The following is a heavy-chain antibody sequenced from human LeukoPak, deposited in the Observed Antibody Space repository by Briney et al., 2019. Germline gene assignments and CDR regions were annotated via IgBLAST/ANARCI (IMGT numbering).Heavy chain of an antibody. D-gene: IGHD2-2*01. CDR2: IIPIFGTA. Sequence: SVKVSCKASGGSFSSYAISWVRQAPGQGLEWMGGIIPIFGTANYAQKFQGRVTITADESTSTAYMELSSLRSEDTAVYYCARDCSSTSCYLRGHWFDPWGQGTLVTVSS. CDR3: ARDCSSTSCYLRGHWFDP. J-gene: IGHJ5*02. CDR1: GGSFSSYA. V-gene: IGHV1-69*13.